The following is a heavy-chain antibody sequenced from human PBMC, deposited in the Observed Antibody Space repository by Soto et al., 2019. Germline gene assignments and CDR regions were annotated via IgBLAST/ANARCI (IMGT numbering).Heavy chain of an antibody. V-gene: IGHV4-59*01. CDR1: GGSISSYY. CDR2: IYYSGST. Sequence: SETLSLTCTVSGGSISSYYWSWIRQPPGKGLEWIGYIYYSGSTSYNPPLKSRVTISVDTSKNQFSLKLSSVTAADTAVYYCARGSGWYLYWGQGTLVTVSS. D-gene: IGHD6-19*01. J-gene: IGHJ4*02. CDR3: ARGSGWYLY.